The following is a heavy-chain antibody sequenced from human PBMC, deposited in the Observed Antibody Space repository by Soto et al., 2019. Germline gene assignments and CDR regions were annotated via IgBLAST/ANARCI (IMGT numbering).Heavy chain of an antibody. CDR2: IYYSGST. J-gene: IGHJ4*02. CDR3: ASYSRYSSSSYYFDY. D-gene: IGHD6-13*01. Sequence: YETRSLSCNVSGGSISDDYWNWIRHPPGKGRGWIGYIYYSGSTNYNPSLKSRVTISVDTSKNKFSLKLSSVTAADTAVYYCASYSRYSSSSYYFDYWSQGTLVTV. CDR1: GGSISDDY. V-gene: IGHV4-59*01.